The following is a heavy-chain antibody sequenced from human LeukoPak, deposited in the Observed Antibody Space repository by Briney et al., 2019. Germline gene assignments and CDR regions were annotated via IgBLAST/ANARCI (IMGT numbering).Heavy chain of an antibody. Sequence: SETLSLTCGVSGASISDTHWWSWVRQSPGKGLEWIGKIYHNGNTHYNPSLKSRVTISVDKSKNQFSLRLSSVTAADTAVYYCAREFVGFWIGSNYFDHWGQGTLVTVSS. D-gene: IGHD3-3*01. CDR3: AREFVGFWIGSNYFDH. J-gene: IGHJ4*02. V-gene: IGHV4-4*02. CDR1: GASISDTHW. CDR2: IYHNGNT.